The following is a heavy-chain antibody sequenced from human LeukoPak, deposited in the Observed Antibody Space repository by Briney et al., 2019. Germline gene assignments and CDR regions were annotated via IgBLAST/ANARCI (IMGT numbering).Heavy chain of an antibody. V-gene: IGHV4-38-2*02. Sequence: SETLSLTCTVSGYSISSGYYWGWIRPPPGKGLEWIGSISHSGNSYYNPSLKSRVTISVDTSKNQFSLKLSSVTAADTAVYYCARVWLAKKYFEYWGQGTLVTVSS. D-gene: IGHD6-19*01. CDR1: GYSISSGYY. CDR2: ISHSGNS. J-gene: IGHJ4*02. CDR3: ARVWLAKKYFEY.